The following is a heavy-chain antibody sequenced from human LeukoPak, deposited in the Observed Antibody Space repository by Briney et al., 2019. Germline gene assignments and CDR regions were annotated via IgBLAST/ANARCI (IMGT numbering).Heavy chain of an antibody. CDR3: ARGGGELLLYYFDY. CDR2: IYHSGST. D-gene: IGHD1-26*01. V-gene: IGHV4-4*02. J-gene: IGHJ4*02. CDR1: GGSISSSNW. Sequence: PSGTLSLTCAVSGGSISSSNWWSWVRQPPGKGLEWIGSIYHSGSTYYNPSLKSRVTISVDTSKNQFSLKLSSVTAADTAVYYCARGGGELLLYYFDYWGQGTLVTVSS.